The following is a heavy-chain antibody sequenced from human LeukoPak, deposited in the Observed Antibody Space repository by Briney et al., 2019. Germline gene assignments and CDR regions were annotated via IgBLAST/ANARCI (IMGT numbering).Heavy chain of an antibody. D-gene: IGHD2/OR15-2a*01. CDR2: ISSSSSYI. CDR1: GFTFSSYW. V-gene: IGHV3-21*01. CDR3: ARDRGSMALDY. J-gene: IGHJ4*02. Sequence: GGSLRLSCAASGFTFSSYWMSWVRQAPGKGLEWVSSISSSSSYIYYADSVKGRFTISRDNAKNSLYLQMNSLRAEDTAVYYCARDRGSMALDYWGQGTPVTVSS.